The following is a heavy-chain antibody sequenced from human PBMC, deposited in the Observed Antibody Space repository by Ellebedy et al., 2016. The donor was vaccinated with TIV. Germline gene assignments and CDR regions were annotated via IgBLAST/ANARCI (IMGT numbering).Heavy chain of an antibody. CDR3: ARGSGYCSSTSCSGETD. CDR1: GFSFSSYW. D-gene: IGHD2-2*01. Sequence: GESLKISCAASGFSFSSYWMHWVRQTPGKGLVWLSRINGDGSSTRYADSVRGRFTISRDNAKNSLYLQMNSLSADDTAVYYCARGSGYCSSTSCSGETDWGQGTPVTVSS. V-gene: IGHV3-74*01. CDR2: INGDGSST. J-gene: IGHJ4*02.